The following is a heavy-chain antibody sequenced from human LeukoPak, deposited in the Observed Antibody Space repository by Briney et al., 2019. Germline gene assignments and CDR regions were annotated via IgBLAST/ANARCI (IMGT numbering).Heavy chain of an antibody. J-gene: IGHJ4*02. CDR2: ISYDGSNK. Sequence: GESLRLSCATSGFTFNKYTMHWVRQAPGKGLEWLAVISYDGSNKYYADSVKGRFTISRDNAKNSLYLQMNSLRDEDTAVYYCAKANSNGWYYFDSWGQGTLVTVSS. CDR3: AKANSNGWYYFDS. CDR1: GFTFNKYT. D-gene: IGHD6-19*01. V-gene: IGHV3-30-3*01.